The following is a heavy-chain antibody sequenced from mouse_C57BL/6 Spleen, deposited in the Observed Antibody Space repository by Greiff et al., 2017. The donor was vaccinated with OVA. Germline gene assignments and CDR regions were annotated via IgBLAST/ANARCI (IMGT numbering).Heavy chain of an antibody. CDR3: ASHDGYDDD. Sequence: QVQLQQPGAELVRPGTSVKLSCKASGYTFTSYWLHWVKQRPGQGLEWIGVIDPSDSYTNYNQQFKGKATLTVVTSSSTAYMQLSSLTSEDSAIYYCASHDGYDDDWGQGTTLTDSS. V-gene: IGHV1-59*01. CDR1: GYTFTSYW. J-gene: IGHJ2*01. CDR2: IDPSDSYT. D-gene: IGHD2-2*01.